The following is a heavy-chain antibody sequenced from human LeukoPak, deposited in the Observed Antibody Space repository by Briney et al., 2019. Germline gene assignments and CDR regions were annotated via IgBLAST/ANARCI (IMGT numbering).Heavy chain of an antibody. CDR2: IQYDGSNK. V-gene: IGHV3-30*02. D-gene: IGHD3-22*01. CDR3: ARVSYYYDSSGLDY. J-gene: IGHJ4*02. CDR1: GFTFSSYA. Sequence: GGSLRLSCAASGFTFSSYAMSWVRQAPGKGLEWVTFIQYDGSNKYYADSVKGRFTISRDNSKNTLYLQMNSLRAEDTAVYYCARVSYYYDSSGLDYWGQGTLVTVSS.